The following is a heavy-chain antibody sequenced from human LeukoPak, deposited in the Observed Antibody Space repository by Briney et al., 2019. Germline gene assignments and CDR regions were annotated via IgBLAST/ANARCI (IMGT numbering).Heavy chain of an antibody. J-gene: IGHJ3*01. CDR3: GGEPPNSGYAFQV. Sequence: GGSLRLSCAASGFTFSSYAMSWVRQAPGKGLEWVSAISGSGDSTYYADSVKGRFTISRDNSKNMVYLQMNSLRAEDTALYYWGGEPPNSGYAFQVWGHGTVVTVSS. D-gene: IGHD3-22*01. CDR1: GFTFSSYA. CDR2: ISGSGDST. V-gene: IGHV3-23*01.